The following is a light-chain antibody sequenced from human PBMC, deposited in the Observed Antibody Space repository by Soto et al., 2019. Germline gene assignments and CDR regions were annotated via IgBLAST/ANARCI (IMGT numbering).Light chain of an antibody. CDR3: QQYYSYPRT. CDR1: QGISSS. CDR2: AAS. J-gene: IGKJ1*01. Sequence: AVRMTQSATPLSASTGYRVTITCRASQGISSSLDWYQQKTGQAPKVLIYAASTLQSGVPSRFRGSGSGTDFTLTISCLQSEDFETYYCQQYYSYPRTFGQGTKVDIK. V-gene: IGKV1-8*01.